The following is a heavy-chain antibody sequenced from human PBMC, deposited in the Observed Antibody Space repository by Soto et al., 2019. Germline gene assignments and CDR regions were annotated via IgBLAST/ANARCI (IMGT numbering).Heavy chain of an antibody. CDR2: IYYSGST. CDR1: GGSISSYY. D-gene: IGHD4-17*01. J-gene: IGHJ2*01. CDR3: ARSYGENWYFDL. Sequence: SETLSLTCTVSGGSISSYYWSWIRQPPGKGLEWIGYIYYSGSTNYNPSLKSRVTISVDTSKNQFSLKLSSVTAADTAVYYCARSYGENWYFDLWGRGTLVTVSS. V-gene: IGHV4-59*01.